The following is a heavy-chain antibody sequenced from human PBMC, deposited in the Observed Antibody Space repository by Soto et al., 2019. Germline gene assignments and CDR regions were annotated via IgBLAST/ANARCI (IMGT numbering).Heavy chain of an antibody. J-gene: IGHJ4*02. CDR2: VFYTGFT. D-gene: IGHD1-20*01. V-gene: IGHV4-39*01. CDR3: ASSQKGYNWNYFDH. Sequence: PSETLSLTCTVSGGSISGSYYYWGWLRQSPGRGPEWIGSVFYTGFTSYNPSLESRVSVSVDTSKNQFSLKVSAVTAADTAVYYCASSQKGYNWNYFDHWGQGALVTVSS. CDR1: GGSISGSYYY.